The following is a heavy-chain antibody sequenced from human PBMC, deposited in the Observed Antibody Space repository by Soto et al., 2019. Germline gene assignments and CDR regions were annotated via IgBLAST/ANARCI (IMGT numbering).Heavy chain of an antibody. J-gene: IGHJ2*01. V-gene: IGHV2-26*01. CDR3: ARLLTGDPVWYFDL. D-gene: IGHD7-27*01. CDR2: IFSNDEK. Sequence: QVTLKESGPVLVKPTETLTLTCTVSGFSLSNARMGVSWIRQPPGKALEWLAHIFSNDEKSYSTSLKSRLTISKETSKSQVVLTMNNMYPVDTATYYCARLLTGDPVWYFDLWGRGTLVTVSS. CDR1: GFSLSNARMG.